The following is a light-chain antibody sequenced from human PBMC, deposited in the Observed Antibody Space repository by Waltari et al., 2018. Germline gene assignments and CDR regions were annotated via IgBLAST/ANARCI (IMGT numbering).Light chain of an antibody. CDR3: QQYYSTLMYT. CDR2: WAS. Sequence: DIVMTPSPDSLAVSLGERATIHPQSRQSVLYSSNNKNYLAWYQQKPGQPPKLLIYWASTRESGVPDRFSGSGSGTDFTLTISSLQAEDVAVYYCQQYYSTLMYTFGQGTKLEIK. CDR1: QSVLYSSNNKNY. J-gene: IGKJ2*01. V-gene: IGKV4-1*01.